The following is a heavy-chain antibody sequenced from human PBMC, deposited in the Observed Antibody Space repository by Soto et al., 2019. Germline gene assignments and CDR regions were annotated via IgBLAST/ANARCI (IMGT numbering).Heavy chain of an antibody. CDR3: AREPTNYYYGMDV. CDR2: INPSGGST. V-gene: IGHV1-46*01. J-gene: IGHJ6*02. CDR1: GYTFTSYY. Sequence: GYSVQLSCKASGYTFTSYYMHWVRQAPGQGLEWMGIINPSGGSTSYAQKFQGRVTMTRDTSTSTVYMELSSLRSEDTAVYYCAREPTNYYYGMDVWGQGTTVTVSS.